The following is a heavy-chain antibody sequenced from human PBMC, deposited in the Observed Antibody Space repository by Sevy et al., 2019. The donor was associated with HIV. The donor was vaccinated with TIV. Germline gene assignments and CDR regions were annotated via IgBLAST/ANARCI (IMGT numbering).Heavy chain of an antibody. D-gene: IGHD3-9*01. CDR3: ASHGRYDDILTGYYSSYYYYGMDV. CDR2: ISYDGSNK. V-gene: IGHV3-30-3*01. CDR1: VFTFSSYA. Sequence: GGSLRLSCAASVFTFSSYAMHWVRQAPGKGLEWVAVISYDGSNKYYADSVKGRFTISRDNAKNTLYLQMNSLRAEDTAVYYCASHGRYDDILTGYYSSYYYYGMDVWGQGTTVTVSS. J-gene: IGHJ6*02.